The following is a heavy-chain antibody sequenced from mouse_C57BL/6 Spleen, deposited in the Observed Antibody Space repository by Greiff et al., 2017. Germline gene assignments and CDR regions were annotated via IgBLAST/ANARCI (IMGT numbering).Heavy chain of an antibody. J-gene: IGHJ3*01. Sequence: VHVKQSGGGLVKPGGSLKLSCAASGFTFSDYGMHWVRQAPEKGLEWVAYISSGSSTIYYADTVKGRFTISRDNAKNTLFLQITSLWSEDTAMYYCARSHYYGSSWFAYWGQGTLVTVSA. CDR3: ARSHYYGSSWFAY. CDR2: ISSGSSTI. D-gene: IGHD1-1*01. CDR1: GFTFSDYG. V-gene: IGHV5-17*01.